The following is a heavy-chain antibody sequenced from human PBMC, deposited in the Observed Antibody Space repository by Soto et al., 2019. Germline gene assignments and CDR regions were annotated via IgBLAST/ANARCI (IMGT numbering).Heavy chain of an antibody. CDR1: GGCISGSVSH. V-gene: IGHV4-61*05. CDR2: IYYSGST. CDR3: ARRHCGYDYEGPDYYHYYSMDV. Sequence: SEIISDARTVGGGCISGSVSHCIMILQPPGKGLVCSGYIYYSGSTYYNPSLKSRVTISVDTSKNQFSLKLSSVTAADTAVYYCARRHCGYDYEGPDYYHYYSMDVWGTGPTVPVS. D-gene: IGHD5-12*01. J-gene: IGHJ6*03.